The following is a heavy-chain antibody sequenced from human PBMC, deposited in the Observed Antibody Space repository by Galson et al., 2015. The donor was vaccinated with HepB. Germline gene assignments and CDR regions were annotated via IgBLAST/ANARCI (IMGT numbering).Heavy chain of an antibody. D-gene: IGHD3-22*01. CDR2: IRSKANNYAT. V-gene: IGHV3-73*01. CDR1: GFTFSGSA. Sequence: SLRLSCAASGFTFSGSAMHWVRQASGKGLEWVGRIRSKANNYATAYGASVKGRFTISRDDSKNTAYLQMNSLKTEDTAVYYCIQDSSEVYWGQGTLVTVSS. J-gene: IGHJ4*02. CDR3: IQDSSEVY.